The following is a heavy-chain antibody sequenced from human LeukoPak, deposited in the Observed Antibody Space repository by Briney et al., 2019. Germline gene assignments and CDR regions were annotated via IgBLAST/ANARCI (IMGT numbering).Heavy chain of an antibody. D-gene: IGHD1-1*01. CDR3: ASGVAMGTTYYFDS. V-gene: IGHV1-18*01. Sequence: ASVKVSCKTSGFTFSAYGIAWVRQAPGQGPEWMGWISNHNGNTNYAQKFQGRISVTTETSTGTAFLEVRDLKSDDTAVYYCASGVAMGTTYYFDSWGRGTQVTVAS. CDR2: ISNHNGNT. CDR1: GFTFSAYG. J-gene: IGHJ4*02.